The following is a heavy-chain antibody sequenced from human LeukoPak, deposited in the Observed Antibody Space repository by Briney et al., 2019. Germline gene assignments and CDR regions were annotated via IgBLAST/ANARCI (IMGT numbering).Heavy chain of an antibody. D-gene: IGHD2-2*01. J-gene: IGHJ4*02. V-gene: IGHV3-7*01. CDR2: IKPDGGEK. CDR1: GFTFSDYW. CDR3: ARGAPYCSPTSCIGLDY. Sequence: PGGSLRLSCAASGFTFSDYWMTWVRQAPGKGLEGVANIKPDGGEKYYVDSVKGRFTISRDNAKNSLYLQLNSLRAEDTAVYYCARGAPYCSPTSCIGLDYWGQGTLVAVSS.